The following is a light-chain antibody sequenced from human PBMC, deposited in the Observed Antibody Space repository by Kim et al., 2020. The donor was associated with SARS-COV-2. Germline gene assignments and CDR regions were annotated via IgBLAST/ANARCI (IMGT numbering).Light chain of an antibody. V-gene: IGKV3-20*01. CDR1: QSVYSGY. Sequence: VLTQSPGTLSLSPGERATLSCRASQSVYSGYFGWYQQKPGQAPRLIIYGASNRATGIPDRFSGSGSGTDFSLTISRLEPEDFAVYYCQQYTESSFTFGQGTKLEI. CDR2: GAS. J-gene: IGKJ2*01. CDR3: QQYTESSFT.